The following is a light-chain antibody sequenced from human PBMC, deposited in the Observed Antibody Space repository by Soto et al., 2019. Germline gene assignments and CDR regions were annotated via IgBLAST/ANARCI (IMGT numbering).Light chain of an antibody. CDR3: QQYERYNPS. J-gene: IGKJ4*01. CDR1: LNINSY. V-gene: IGKV1-16*01. CDR2: DAT. Sequence: DIQMTQSPSSLSASVGDRVTIICRASLNINSYLAWFQQKPGKAPKSLIYDATSLQSGVPSRFSGSGSGTDFSLTISSLQPEDAATYYCQQYERYNPSFGGGTKLEI.